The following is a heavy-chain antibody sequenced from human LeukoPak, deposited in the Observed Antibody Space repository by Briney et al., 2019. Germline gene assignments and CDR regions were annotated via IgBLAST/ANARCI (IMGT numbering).Heavy chain of an antibody. V-gene: IGHV1-46*01. CDR2: INPDGGST. CDR3: ARAPRNSSTMLDY. D-gene: IGHD6-13*01. J-gene: IGHJ4*02. Sequence: ASVKVSCKASGYTFTSYWIQWVRQAPGQGLEWMGLINPDGGSTVYAHRFQGRVTMTRDTSTSTVYMDFSSLRSEDTALYYCARAPRNSSTMLDYWGQGTLVTVSS. CDR1: GYTFTSYW.